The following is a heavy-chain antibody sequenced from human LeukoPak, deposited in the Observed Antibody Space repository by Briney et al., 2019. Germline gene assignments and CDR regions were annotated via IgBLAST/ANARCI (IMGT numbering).Heavy chain of an antibody. Sequence: GGSLRLSCAASGFTFDDYGMSWVRQAPGKGLEWVSGINWNGGSTGYADSVKGRFTISRDNSKNTLYLQMNSLRAEDTAVYYCAKDLRTTVTNWGQGTLVTVSS. CDR1: GFTFDDYG. D-gene: IGHD4-17*01. V-gene: IGHV3-20*04. J-gene: IGHJ4*02. CDR3: AKDLRTTVTN. CDR2: INWNGGST.